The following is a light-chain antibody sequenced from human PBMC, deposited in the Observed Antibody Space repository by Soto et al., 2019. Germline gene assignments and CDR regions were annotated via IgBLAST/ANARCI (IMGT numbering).Light chain of an antibody. V-gene: IGKV1-5*03. CDR1: PTMSSW. J-gene: IGKJ1*01. CDR2: KAS. Sequence: DIQMTPSPSTVSGSAGASVPSTWRASPTMSSWLAWYHQHPGKAPKLLIYKASSSESVVPSRFSGTGSGTEFTLTIRSLKPDEFATYDCQPYNSYWTFGQGTKVDNK. CDR3: QPYNSYWT.